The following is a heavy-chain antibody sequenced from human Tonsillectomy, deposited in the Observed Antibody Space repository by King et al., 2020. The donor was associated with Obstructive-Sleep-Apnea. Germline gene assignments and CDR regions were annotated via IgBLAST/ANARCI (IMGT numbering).Heavy chain of an antibody. CDR1: GGSISSGGYY. D-gene: IGHD3-10*01. J-gene: IGHJ5*02. CDR2: IYYSGST. CDR3: ARDGDGSGGIGYWFDP. Sequence: VQLQESGPGLVKPSQTLSLTCTVSGGSISSGGYYWSWIRQHPGKGLEGIGYIYYSGSTHYNPSLKSRVTISVDTSKNQFSLKLSSVTAADTAVYYCARDGDGSGGIGYWFDPWGQGTLVTVSS. V-gene: IGHV4-31*03.